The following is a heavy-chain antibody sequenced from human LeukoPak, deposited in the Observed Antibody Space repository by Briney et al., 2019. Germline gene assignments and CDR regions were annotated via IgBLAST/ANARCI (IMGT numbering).Heavy chain of an antibody. J-gene: IGHJ3*02. Sequence: ASVKVSCKASGYTFTSYDLYWVRQAPGQGLEWMGIINPSGGSTSYAQKFQGRVTLSRDTSTRTVYMELSSLRSEDTAVYYCARDPEEADAFDIWGQGTMVTVSS. CDR3: ARDPEEADAFDI. CDR2: INPSGGST. CDR1: GYTFTSYD. V-gene: IGHV1-46*01.